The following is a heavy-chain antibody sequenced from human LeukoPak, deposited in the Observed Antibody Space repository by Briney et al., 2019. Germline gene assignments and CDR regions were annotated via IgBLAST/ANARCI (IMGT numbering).Heavy chain of an antibody. V-gene: IGHV3-74*01. D-gene: IGHD2-2*01. CDR3: ARVSSYCSSKSCPYDY. CDR1: GFTFSTYW. Sequence: GGSLRLSCAASGFTFSTYWMHWVRQAPGKGLVWVSRMNTDGSTTSYADSVKGRFTISRDNAQNTLYLQMNSLRVEDTAVYYCARVSSYCSSKSCPYDYWGRGTLVTVSS. J-gene: IGHJ4*02. CDR2: MNTDGSTT.